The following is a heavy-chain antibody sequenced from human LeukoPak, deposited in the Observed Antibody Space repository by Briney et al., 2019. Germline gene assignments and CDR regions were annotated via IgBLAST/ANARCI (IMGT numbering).Heavy chain of an antibody. J-gene: IGHJ6*02. CDR3: TRESSSSYYYGLDV. CDR2: IGSDGSGT. V-gene: IGHV3-74*01. Sequence: GGSLRLSCAASGFTFSSYWMHWVRRAPGKGLVWVSRIGSDGSGTNYADSVKGRFTISRDNAKNTLYLQTNSLRAEDTAVYYCTRESSSSYYYGLDVWGQGTTVTVSS. CDR1: GFTFSSYW.